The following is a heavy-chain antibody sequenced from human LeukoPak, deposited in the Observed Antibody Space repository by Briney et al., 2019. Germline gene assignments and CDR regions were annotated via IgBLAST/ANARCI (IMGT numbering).Heavy chain of an antibody. J-gene: IGHJ4*02. CDR2: IYTSGST. V-gene: IGHV4-4*07. CDR1: GGSISSYY. CDR3: AGDLAYYDSSGYLRYFDH. Sequence: PSETLSLTCTVSGGSISSYYWSWIRQPAGKGLEWIGRIYTSGSTNYNPSLKSRVTMSLDTSKNQFSLKLSSVTAADTAVYYCAGDLAYYDSSGYLRYFDHWGQGTLVTVSS. D-gene: IGHD3-22*01.